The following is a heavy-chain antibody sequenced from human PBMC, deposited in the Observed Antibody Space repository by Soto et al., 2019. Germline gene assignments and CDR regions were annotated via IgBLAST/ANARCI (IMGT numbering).Heavy chain of an antibody. CDR3: ARDPTQHYCSSTSCYKNYYYGMDV. D-gene: IGHD2-2*02. V-gene: IGHV1-69*13. Sequence: GASVKVSCKASGGTFSSYAISWVRQAPGQGLEWMGGIIPIFGTANYAQKFQGRVTITADESTSTAYMELSSLRSEDTAVYYCARDPTQHYCSSTSCYKNYYYGMDVWGQGTTVTAP. J-gene: IGHJ6*02. CDR2: IIPIFGTA. CDR1: GGTFSSYA.